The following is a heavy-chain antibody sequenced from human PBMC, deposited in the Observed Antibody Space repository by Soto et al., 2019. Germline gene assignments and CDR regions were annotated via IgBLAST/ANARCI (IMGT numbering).Heavy chain of an antibody. CDR3: AKRRGAGGHFDY. V-gene: IGHV3-23*01. J-gene: IGHJ4*02. CDR1: GFTFSSYA. D-gene: IGHD2-15*01. Sequence: GGSLRLSCAASGFTFSSYAMGWVRQGPGKGLEWVAVVSIGGSTHYADSVRGRFTISRDNSKNTLSLQMNSLTAEDTAVYFCAKRRGAGGHFDYWGQGALVTVYS. CDR2: VSIGGST.